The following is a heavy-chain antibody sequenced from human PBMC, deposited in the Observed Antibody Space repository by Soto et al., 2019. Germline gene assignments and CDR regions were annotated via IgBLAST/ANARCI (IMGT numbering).Heavy chain of an antibody. V-gene: IGHV4-31*03. CDR2: IYDSGST. CDR3: AREEYSSDYNWFDP. J-gene: IGHJ5*02. CDR1: GGSISSGGYY. D-gene: IGHD6-6*01. Sequence: QVQLQESGPGLVKPSQTLSLTCTVSGGSISSGGYYWSWIRQHPGKGLEWIGYIYDSGSTYYNPSLKSRVTISVDTSKNQFSLKLSSVTAADTAVYYCAREEYSSDYNWFDPWGQGTLVTVSS.